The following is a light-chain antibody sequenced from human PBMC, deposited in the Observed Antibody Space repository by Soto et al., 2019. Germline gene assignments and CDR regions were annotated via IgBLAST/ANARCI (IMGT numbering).Light chain of an antibody. Sequence: ALQMTQSPSSLSASVGDRVTITCRASQAIRNDLGWYQQKPGKAPKLLIYAASILQSGVPSRFSGSGSGTDFTLTISSLQPEDFATYYCLQDYNYPRTFGQGTKVEIK. CDR3: LQDYNYPRT. CDR1: QAIRND. J-gene: IGKJ1*01. CDR2: AAS. V-gene: IGKV1-6*01.